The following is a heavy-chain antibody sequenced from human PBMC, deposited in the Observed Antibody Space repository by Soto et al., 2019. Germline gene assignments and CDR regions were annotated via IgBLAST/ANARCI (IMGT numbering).Heavy chain of an antibody. CDR1: GGSFSGYY. CDR3: ARALIAAAGSIRFDY. J-gene: IGHJ4*02. D-gene: IGHD6-13*01. V-gene: IGHV4-34*01. CDR2: INHSGST. Sequence: QVQLQQWGAGLLKPSETLSLTCAVYGGSFSGYYWSWIRQPPGKGLECIGEINHSGSTNYNPNLKSRVTISVDTSKYQFSLKLSSVTAADTAVYYCARALIAAAGSIRFDYWGQGTLVTVSS.